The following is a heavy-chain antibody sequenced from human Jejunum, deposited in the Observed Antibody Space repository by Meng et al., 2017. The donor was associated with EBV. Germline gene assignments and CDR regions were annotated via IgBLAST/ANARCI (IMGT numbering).Heavy chain of an antibody. V-gene: IGHV1-8*02. D-gene: IGHD6-13*01. CDR3: ARGVAAGFDY. J-gene: IGHJ4*02. Sequence: QWQLVRSGAEVKKPGASWKVSCKASGYTFTSYYINWVRQATGQGPEWMGWMSPNSGNTGYAQKFQGRVTMTRDTSISTAYMELSSLRSEDTAVYYCARGVAAGFDYWGQGTLVTVSS. CDR1: GYTFTSYY. CDR2: MSPNSGNT.